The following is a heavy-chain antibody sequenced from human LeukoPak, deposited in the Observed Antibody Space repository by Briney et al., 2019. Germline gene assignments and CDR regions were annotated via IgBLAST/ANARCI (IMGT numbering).Heavy chain of an antibody. Sequence: GASVKVSCKASGYTFTSYGISWVRQAPGQGLEWMGWISAYNGNTNYAQKLQGRVTMTTDTSTSTAYMELRSLRSDDTAVYYCAREGPLPLFDWFLGRDALDIWGQGTMVTVSS. J-gene: IGHJ3*02. CDR1: GYTFTSYG. CDR2: ISAYNGNT. D-gene: IGHD3-9*01. V-gene: IGHV1-18*01. CDR3: AREGPLPLFDWFLGRDALDI.